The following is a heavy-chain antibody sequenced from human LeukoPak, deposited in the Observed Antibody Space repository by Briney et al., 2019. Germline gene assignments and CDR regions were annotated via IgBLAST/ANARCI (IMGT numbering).Heavy chain of an antibody. Sequence: GGSLRLSCAASGFTFSSYSMNWVRQAPGKGLEWVSSISSGSSYIYYADSVKGRFTISRDNSENTLYLQLNSLGAEDTGVYYCAKEGYYFMDVWGKGTTVTISS. CDR1: GFTFSSYS. CDR2: ISSGSSYI. J-gene: IGHJ6*03. CDR3: AKEGYYFMDV. V-gene: IGHV3-21*01.